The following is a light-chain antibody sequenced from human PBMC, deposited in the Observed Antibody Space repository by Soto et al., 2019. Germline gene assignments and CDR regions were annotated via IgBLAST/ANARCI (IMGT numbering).Light chain of an antibody. Sequence: QSALTQPASVPGSPGQSITISCSGTSRDIGAYNLVSWYQQPPGKAPKLLIYEVSNRPSGVSNRFSGSKSGNTASLTISGLQAEDEADYYCSSYTSSSTPLYVFGTGTKVTVL. CDR3: SSYTSSSTPLYV. CDR1: SRDIGAYNL. J-gene: IGLJ1*01. CDR2: EVS. V-gene: IGLV2-14*01.